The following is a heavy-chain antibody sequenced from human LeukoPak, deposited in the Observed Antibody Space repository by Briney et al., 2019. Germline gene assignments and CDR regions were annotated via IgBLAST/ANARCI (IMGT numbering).Heavy chain of an antibody. J-gene: IGHJ3*02. D-gene: IGHD1-1*01. CDR1: GGTFSSYA. V-gene: IGHV1-69*04. CDR2: IIPILGIA. CDR3: ARAAATTGTTADAFDI. Sequence: SVKDSCKASGGTFSSYAISWVRQAPGQGLEWMGRIIPILGIANYAQKFQGRVTITADKSTSTAYMELSSLRSEDTAVYYCARAAATTGTTADAFDIWGQGTMVTVSS.